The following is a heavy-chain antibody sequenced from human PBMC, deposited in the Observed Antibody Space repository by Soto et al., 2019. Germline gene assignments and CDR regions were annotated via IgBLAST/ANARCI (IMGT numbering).Heavy chain of an antibody. J-gene: IGHJ6*02. V-gene: IGHV1-69*12. CDR2: TFPFFATS. D-gene: IGHD6-19*01. Sequence: QVQLVQSGAEVKKPESSVKVSCKASGGTFSNYAFSWVRQAPGQGLEWMGGTFPFFATSTYAQKFQGRVTITADDSTRTVYMELRSLTSEDTALYYSARDGAVADTDPYYYGMDVWGQGTTVTVSS. CDR1: GGTFSNYA. CDR3: ARDGAVADTDPYYYGMDV.